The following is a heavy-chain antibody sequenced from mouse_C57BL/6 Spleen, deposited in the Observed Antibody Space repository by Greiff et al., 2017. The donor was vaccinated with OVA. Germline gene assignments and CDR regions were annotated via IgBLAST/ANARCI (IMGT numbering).Heavy chain of an antibody. CDR1: GYAFSSSW. D-gene: IGHD1-1*01. CDR2: IYPGDGDT. V-gene: IGHV1-82*01. Sequence: VQLQQSGPELVKPGASVKISCKASGYAFSSSWMNWVKQRPGKGLEWIGRIYPGDGDTNYNGKFKGKATLTADKSSSTAYMQLSSLTSEDSAVYFCAPLYYGSSYEGYYWGQGTTLTVSS. CDR3: APLYYGSSYEGYY. J-gene: IGHJ2*01.